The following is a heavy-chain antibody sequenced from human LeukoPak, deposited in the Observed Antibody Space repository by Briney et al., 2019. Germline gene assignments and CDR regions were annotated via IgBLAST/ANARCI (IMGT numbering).Heavy chain of an antibody. D-gene: IGHD6-13*01. CDR3: AKGGSSWFLPY. CDR2: ISGSGGST. CDR1: GFTFSSYA. J-gene: IGHJ4*02. V-gene: IGHV3-23*01. Sequence: PGGSLRLSCAASGFTFSSYAMCGVRQAAAKGLEWVSGISGSGGSTYYADSVKGRFTISRDNSKNTVYLQMNSLRDEDTAVYYCAKGGSSWFLPYWGRGTLVTVSS.